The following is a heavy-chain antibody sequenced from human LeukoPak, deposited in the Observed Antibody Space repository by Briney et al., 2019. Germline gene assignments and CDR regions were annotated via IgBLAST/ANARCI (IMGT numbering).Heavy chain of an antibody. CDR3: ATYGGGAVTRHFGY. J-gene: IGHJ4*02. CDR1: GFTFTNVW. Sequence: GGSPRLPCAASGFTFTNVWMSWARQSPGKGLEWLGRIRSKTDGGTTDYAAPVKGKFHISRDDPKNMLSLKMKSLKSEDTAVYYCATYGGGAVTRHFGYWGQGTLVTVSS. CDR2: IRSKTDGGTT. D-gene: IGHD3-16*01. V-gene: IGHV3-15*01.